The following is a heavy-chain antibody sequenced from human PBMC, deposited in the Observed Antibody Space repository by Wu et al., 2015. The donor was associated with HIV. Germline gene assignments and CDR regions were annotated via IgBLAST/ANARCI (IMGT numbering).Heavy chain of an antibody. J-gene: IGHJ4*02. CDR1: GYTFTGYY. D-gene: IGHD3-9*01. CDR3: ATDTYNVLTGFSHYYFGH. V-gene: IGHV1-2*02. CDR2: INPNSGGT. Sequence: QVQLVQSGAEVKKPGASVKVSCKTSGYTFTGYYMHWVRQAPGQGLEWMGWINPNSGGTNYAQKFQDRVTLTFDMSISTAYMELSSLRSDDTAVFYCATDTYNVLTGFSHYYFGHWGQGTVVTVSS.